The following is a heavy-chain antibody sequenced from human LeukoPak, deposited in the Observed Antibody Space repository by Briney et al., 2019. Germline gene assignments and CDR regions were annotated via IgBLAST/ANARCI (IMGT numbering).Heavy chain of an antibody. CDR3: ARVTGYIIEDYFDY. J-gene: IGHJ4*02. CDR2: IYYSGST. D-gene: IGHD6-13*01. Sequence: SETLSPTCTVSGGSISSYYWSWIRQPPGKGLEWIGYIYYSGSTNYNPSLKSRVTISVKTSKNQFSLKLSSVTAADTAVYYCARVTGYIIEDYFDYWGQGTLVTVSS. CDR1: GGSISSYY. V-gene: IGHV4-59*01.